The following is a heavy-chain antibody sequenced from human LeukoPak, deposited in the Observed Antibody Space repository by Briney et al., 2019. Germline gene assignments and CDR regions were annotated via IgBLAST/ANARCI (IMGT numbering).Heavy chain of an antibody. CDR3: ARDRFPNYYMDV. J-gene: IGHJ6*03. D-gene: IGHD3-10*01. CDR2: IYTSGST. V-gene: IGHV4-61*02. CDR1: GGSISSGSYY. Sequence: SQTLSLTCTVSGGSISSGSYYWSWIRQPAGKGLEWIGRIYTSGSTNYNPSLKSRVTISVDTSKNHFSLKLSSVTAADTAVYYCARDRFPNYYMDVWGKGTTVTVSS.